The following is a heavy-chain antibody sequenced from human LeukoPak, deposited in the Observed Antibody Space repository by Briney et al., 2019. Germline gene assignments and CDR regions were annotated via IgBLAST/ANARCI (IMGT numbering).Heavy chain of an antibody. V-gene: IGHV3-30*19. Sequence: GGSLRLSCAASGFTFSNYGMHWVRQAPGKGLKWVAVISYDGSNKYYADSVKGRFTISRGNSKNTLYLQMNSLRAEDTAVYYCARSHTAMVTGYHYGMDVWGQGTTVTVSS. D-gene: IGHD5-18*01. CDR1: GFTFSNYG. CDR2: ISYDGSNK. CDR3: ARSHTAMVTGYHYGMDV. J-gene: IGHJ6*02.